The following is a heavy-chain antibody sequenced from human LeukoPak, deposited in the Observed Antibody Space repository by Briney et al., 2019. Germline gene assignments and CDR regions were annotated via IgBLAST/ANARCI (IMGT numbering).Heavy chain of an antibody. J-gene: IGHJ4*02. CDR1: GYTFTSYD. D-gene: IGHD3-10*01. V-gene: IGHV1-69*13. CDR3: ARDGPGSYYRY. Sequence: SVKVSCKASGYTFTSYDINWVRQAPGQGLEWMGGIIPIFGTANYAQKFQGRVTITADESTSTAYMELSSLRSEDTAVYYCARDGPGSYYRYWGQGTLVTVSS. CDR2: IIPIFGTA.